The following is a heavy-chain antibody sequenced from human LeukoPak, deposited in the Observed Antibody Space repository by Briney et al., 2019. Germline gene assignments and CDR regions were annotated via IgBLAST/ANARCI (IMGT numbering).Heavy chain of an antibody. CDR3: ARRYCGGDCHSPYFDY. Sequence: GGSLRLSCAASGFTFSSYWMSWVRQAPGKGLEWVANIKQDGSEKYYVDSVKGRFTISRDNAKNSLYLQMNSLRAEDTAVYYCARRYCGGDCHSPYFDYWGQGTLVTVSS. CDR1: GFTFSSYW. V-gene: IGHV3-7*01. D-gene: IGHD2-21*02. J-gene: IGHJ4*02. CDR2: IKQDGSEK.